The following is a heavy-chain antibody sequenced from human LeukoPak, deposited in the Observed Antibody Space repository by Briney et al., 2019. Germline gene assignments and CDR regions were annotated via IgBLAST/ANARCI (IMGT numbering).Heavy chain of an antibody. J-gene: IGHJ4*02. Sequence: ASVKVSCKASGYTFTGYYMHWVRQALGQGLEWMGWINPNSGGTNYAQKFQGRVTMTRDTSISTAYMELSRLGSDDTAVYYCARRKYGIGIDYWGQGTLVTVSS. CDR1: GYTFTGYY. D-gene: IGHD1-26*01. CDR2: INPNSGGT. V-gene: IGHV1-2*02. CDR3: ARRKYGIGIDY.